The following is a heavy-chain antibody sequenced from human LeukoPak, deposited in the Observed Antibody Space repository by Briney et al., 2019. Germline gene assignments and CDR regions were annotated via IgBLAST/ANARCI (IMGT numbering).Heavy chain of an antibody. CDR1: GGSISSSLYY. Sequence: PSETLSLTCTVSGGSISSSLYYWGWIRQPPGKGLEWIGTIYYDGGTYYNPSLRSRVTISIDTSKNQFSLRLSSVTAADTAVYYCVRDSRVAAVGELDYWGQGTLVTVSS. V-gene: IGHV4-39*07. J-gene: IGHJ4*02. CDR3: VRDSRVAAVGELDY. D-gene: IGHD6-13*01. CDR2: IYYDGGT.